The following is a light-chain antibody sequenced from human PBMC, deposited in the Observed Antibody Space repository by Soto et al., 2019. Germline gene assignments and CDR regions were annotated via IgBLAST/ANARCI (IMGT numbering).Light chain of an antibody. Sequence: DIVMTQSPDSLAVSLGERAAINCKSSQTLLYTSNNKNYLAWYQQKAGQPPKLLFYWASTRQSGVPDRFSGSGSGTDFTLTIRSLQAEDVAVYYCQQYLNPPYTFGQGPKLEIK. CDR1: QTLLYTSNNKNY. CDR2: WAS. V-gene: IGKV4-1*01. CDR3: QQYLNPPYT. J-gene: IGKJ2*01.